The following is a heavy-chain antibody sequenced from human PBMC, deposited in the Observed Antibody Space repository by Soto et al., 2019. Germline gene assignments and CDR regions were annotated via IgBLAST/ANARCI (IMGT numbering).Heavy chain of an antibody. CDR3: ARVNYYDSSGPMGGLDY. V-gene: IGHV4-30-2*01. CDR1: GGSISSGGYS. D-gene: IGHD3-22*01. J-gene: IGHJ4*02. Sequence: QLQLQESGSGLVKPSQTLSLTCAVSGGSISSGGYSWSWIRQPPGKGLEWIGYIYHSGSTYYNPSLKSRVTISVDRSKTQFSLKLSSVTAADTAVYYCARVNYYDSSGPMGGLDYWGQGTLVTVSS. CDR2: IYHSGST.